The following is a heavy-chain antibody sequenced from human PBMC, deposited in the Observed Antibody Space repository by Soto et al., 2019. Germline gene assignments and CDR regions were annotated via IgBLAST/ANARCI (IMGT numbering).Heavy chain of an antibody. J-gene: IGHJ4*02. CDR3: ARVRSRSYLGY. CDR2: ISGDSGNT. D-gene: IGHD2-2*01. Sequence: ASVKVSCKASGYMFTKSAMHWVRQAPGQRLEWMGWISGDSGNTKYSPKLQDRVTITRDTSASTAYMELSSLRSEDTAIYYCARVRSRSYLGYWGQGTLVTVSS. V-gene: IGHV1-3*01. CDR1: GYMFTKSA.